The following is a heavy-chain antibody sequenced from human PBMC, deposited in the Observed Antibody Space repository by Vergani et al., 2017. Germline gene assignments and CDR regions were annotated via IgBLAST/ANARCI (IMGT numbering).Heavy chain of an antibody. D-gene: IGHD3-22*01. CDR2: INHSGST. V-gene: IGHV4-34*01. CDR3: ARGSGKYYYDSSGYYLGY. CDR1: GGSFSGYY. Sequence: QVQLQQWGAGLLKPSETLSLTCAVYGGSFSGYYWSWIRQPPGKGLEWIGEINHSGSTNYNPSLKSRVTISVDTSKNQFSLKLSSVTDADTAVYYCARGSGKYYYDSSGYYLGYWGQGTLVTVSS. J-gene: IGHJ4*02.